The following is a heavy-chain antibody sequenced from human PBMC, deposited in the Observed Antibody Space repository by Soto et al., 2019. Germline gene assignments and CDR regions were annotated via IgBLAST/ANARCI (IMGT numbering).Heavy chain of an antibody. J-gene: IGHJ4*02. CDR2: IYYSGTT. CDR1: GYSISSSNW. D-gene: IGHD3-9*01. Sequence: SETLSLTCAVSGYSISSSNWWGWIRQPPGKGLEWIGYIYYSGTTYYNPSLKSRVTMSVDTSKNQFSLKLTSVTAVDTAVYYCARHSPDFDWLSQFDYWGQGTLVTVSS. V-gene: IGHV4-28*01. CDR3: ARHSPDFDWLSQFDY.